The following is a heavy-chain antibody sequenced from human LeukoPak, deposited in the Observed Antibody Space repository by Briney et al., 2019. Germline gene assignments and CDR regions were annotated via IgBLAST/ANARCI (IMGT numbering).Heavy chain of an antibody. CDR2: IHPGDSGA. Sequence: GESLKISCKGSGYSFTTYLIAWVRQMPGKGLEWMGIIHPGDSGARYSPSFQGQVTVSVDRSINTACLQWSSLKASDTAMYYCASTTVAAAGPGTAFDIWGQGTMVTVSS. V-gene: IGHV5-51*01. J-gene: IGHJ3*02. D-gene: IGHD6-13*01. CDR1: GYSFTTYL. CDR3: ASTTVAAAGPGTAFDI.